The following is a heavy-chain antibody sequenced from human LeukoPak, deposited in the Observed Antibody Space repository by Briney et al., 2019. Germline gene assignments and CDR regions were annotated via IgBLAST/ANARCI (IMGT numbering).Heavy chain of an antibody. V-gene: IGHV4-39*07. CDR2: IYYGGNT. CDR1: GDSVSSSICY. Sequence: SETLSLTCTVSGDSVSSSICYWGWLRQPPGKGLEWIGNIYYGGNTYYNPSPKSRVTISVDTSKNQFSLRLSSVTAADTAVYYCARDLGGTTGKFDYWGQGTLVTVSS. CDR3: ARDLGGTTGKFDY. J-gene: IGHJ4*02. D-gene: IGHD1-7*01.